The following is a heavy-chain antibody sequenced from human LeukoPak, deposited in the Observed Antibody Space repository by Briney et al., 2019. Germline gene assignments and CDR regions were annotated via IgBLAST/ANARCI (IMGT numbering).Heavy chain of an antibody. D-gene: IGHD2-15*01. CDR1: AFTFPGSS. CDR2: INPNSGGT. CDR3: VRDRAPFAATGCYYYCMDV. Sequence: ASVTVSCALVAFTFPGSSIQCERQAPGQGLEWMGWINPNSGGTNYAQKFQGRVTMTRDTSISTVYMELSRLRSAETAVYCCVRDRAPFAATGCYYYCMDVWGQGTTVTVSS. J-gene: IGHJ6*02. V-gene: IGHV1-2*02.